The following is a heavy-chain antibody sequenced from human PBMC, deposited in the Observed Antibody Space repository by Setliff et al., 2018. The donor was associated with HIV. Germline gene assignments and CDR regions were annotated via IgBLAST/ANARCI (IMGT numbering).Heavy chain of an antibody. V-gene: IGHV4-38-2*01. Sequence: SETLSLTCAVSGYSISIGYYWGWIRQPPGKGLEWIGNIYHSGSTYYNPSLKSRVTISVDTSKNQFSLILSSVTAADTAIYYCARHQSGYNFSPFDNWGLGSLVTVSS. J-gene: IGHJ4*02. D-gene: IGHD5-12*01. CDR2: IYHSGST. CDR1: GYSISIGYY. CDR3: ARHQSGYNFSPFDN.